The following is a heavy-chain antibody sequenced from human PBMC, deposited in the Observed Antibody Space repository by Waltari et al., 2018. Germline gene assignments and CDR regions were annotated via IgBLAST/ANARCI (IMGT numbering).Heavy chain of an antibody. J-gene: IGHJ4*02. CDR1: GGSISSSSYY. Sequence: QLQLQESGPGLVKPSETLSLTCTVSGGSISSSSYYWGWIRQPPGKGLEWIGSIYYSGSTYYNPSLKSRVTISVDTSKNQFSLKLSSVTAADTAVYYCARAPKVIVGATRGGYYFDYWGQGTLVTVSS. CDR3: ARAPKVIVGATRGGYYFDY. D-gene: IGHD1-26*01. V-gene: IGHV4-39*07. CDR2: IYYSGST.